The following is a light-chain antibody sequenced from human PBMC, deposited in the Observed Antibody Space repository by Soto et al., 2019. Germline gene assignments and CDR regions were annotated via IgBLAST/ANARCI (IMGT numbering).Light chain of an antibody. CDR1: QSLSSSY. V-gene: IGKV3-20*01. J-gene: IGKJ2*01. CDR2: GAS. Sequence: EIVLTQSPGTLSLSPGERATLSCKASQSLSSSYSAWYQQKPGQAPRLLMYGASSRASGIPDRFSGSGSGTDFTLTISRLEPEDFAVYYCQQYGSSPPFAFGQGTKLEIK. CDR3: QQYGSSPPFA.